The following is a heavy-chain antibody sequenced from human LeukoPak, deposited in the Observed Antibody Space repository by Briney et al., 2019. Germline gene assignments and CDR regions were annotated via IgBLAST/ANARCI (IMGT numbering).Heavy chain of an antibody. CDR1: GYTFTSYD. V-gene: IGHV1-8*01. CDR2: MNPNSGNT. J-gene: IGHJ4*02. CDR3: ARDLYIAGASGFDY. Sequence: ASVKVSCKASGYTFTSYDINWVRQATGQGLEWMGWMNPNSGNTGYAQKLQGRVTMTTDTSTSTAYMELRSLRSDDTAVYYCARDLYIAGASGFDYWGQGTLVTVSS. D-gene: IGHD6-19*01.